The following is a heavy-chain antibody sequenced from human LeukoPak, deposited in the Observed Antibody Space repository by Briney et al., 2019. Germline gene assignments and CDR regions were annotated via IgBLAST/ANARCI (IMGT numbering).Heavy chain of an antibody. CDR2: IYPGDSDT. CDR1: GYSFTNYW. J-gene: IGHJ4*02. V-gene: IGHV5-51*01. D-gene: IGHD3-22*01. Sequence: GESLMISCKCSGYSFTNYWIGWVRQLAGKGLEWMGIIYPGDSDTRYNPSFQGQVTISADKSISTAYLQWSSMKASDTAMYYCARPAYYVSSGYFSYFYYWGQGTLVSVSS. CDR3: ARPAYYVSSGYFSYFYY.